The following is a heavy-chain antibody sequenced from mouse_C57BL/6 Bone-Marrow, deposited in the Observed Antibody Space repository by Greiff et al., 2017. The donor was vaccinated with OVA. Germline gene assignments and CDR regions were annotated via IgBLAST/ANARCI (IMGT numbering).Heavy chain of an antibody. D-gene: IGHD2-3*01. CDR2: IYPRSGNT. V-gene: IGHV1-81*01. J-gene: IGHJ4*01. CDR1: GYTFTSYG. Sequence: QVQLKESGAELARPGASVKLSCKASGYTFTSYGISWVKQRTGQGLEWIGEIYPRSGNTYYNEKFKGKATLTADKSSSTAYMELRSLTSEDSAVYFCARGGYSNYYAMDYWGQGTSVTVSS. CDR3: ARGGYSNYYAMDY.